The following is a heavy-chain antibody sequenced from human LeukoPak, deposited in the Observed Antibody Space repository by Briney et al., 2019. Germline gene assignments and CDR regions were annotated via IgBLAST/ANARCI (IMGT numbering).Heavy chain of an antibody. J-gene: IGHJ4*02. D-gene: IGHD3-3*01. Sequence: GGSLRLSCAASGFTFSDYYMSWVRQAPGKGLEWVSVIYSGGSTYYADSVKGRFTISRDNSKNTLYLQMNSLRAEDTAVYYCARGVRPKGYYDYWGQGTLVTVSS. CDR1: GFTFSDYY. CDR3: ARGVRPKGYYDY. CDR2: IYSGGST. V-gene: IGHV3-53*01.